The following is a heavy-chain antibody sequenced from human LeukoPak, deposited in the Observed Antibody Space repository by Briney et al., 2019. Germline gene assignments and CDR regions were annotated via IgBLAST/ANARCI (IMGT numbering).Heavy chain of an antibody. D-gene: IGHD2-2*01. V-gene: IGHV3-23*01. CDR1: GFTFSSYA. J-gene: IGHJ4*02. CDR2: INGSGGST. CDR3: AKGYCSSASRYLYYFDD. Sequence: PGGSLRLSCAASGFTFSSYAMSWVRQAPGKGLEWVSAINGSGGSTYYADSVKGRFTISRDNSKNTLYLQMNRLRAEDTAVYSCAKGYCSSASRYLYYFDDWGQGTLAT.